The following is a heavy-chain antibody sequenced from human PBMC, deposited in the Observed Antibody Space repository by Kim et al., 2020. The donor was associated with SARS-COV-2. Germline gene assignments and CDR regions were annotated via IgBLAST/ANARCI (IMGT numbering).Heavy chain of an antibody. Sequence: GGSLRLSCAASGFTFSASAMHWVRQASGKGLEWVGRIRSKPNNYATSYAASVTGRFTISRDDSTNTVYLQMDSLKTDDTAVYFCSRHSGKHGDRGFDNWGPGTPVTVCS. J-gene: IGHJ4*02. CDR2: IRSKPNNYAT. CDR1: GFTFSASA. CDR3: SRHSGKHGDRGFDN. D-gene: IGHD4-17*01. V-gene: IGHV3-73*01.